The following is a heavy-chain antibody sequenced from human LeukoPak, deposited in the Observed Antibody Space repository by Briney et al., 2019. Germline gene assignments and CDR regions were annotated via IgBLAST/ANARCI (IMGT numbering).Heavy chain of an antibody. J-gene: IGHJ5*02. V-gene: IGHV3-74*03. CDR3: ARGSTTVTTRDWFDP. D-gene: IGHD4-17*01. Sequence: GGSLRLSCAASGFTFSSHWMHWVRQVPGKGLVWVARINTYGTSSTYGDSVEGRFTISRDNAKNTLYLELNSLRDDDTAVYYCARGSTTVTTRDWFDPWGQGTQVTVSS. CDR2: INTYGTSS. CDR1: GFTFSSHW.